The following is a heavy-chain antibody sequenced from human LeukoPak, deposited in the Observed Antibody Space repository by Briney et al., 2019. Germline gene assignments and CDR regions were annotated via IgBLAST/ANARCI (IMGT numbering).Heavy chain of an antibody. CDR1: GGSISSNY. CDR2: RYDTGGT. J-gene: IGHJ4*02. Sequence: SETLSLTCTVSGGSISSNYWSWIRQPPGKGLEWIGCRYDTGGTNYNPSLQSRVTISVDTSKNQFSLKLTSVTAADTAVYYCARDSGSYSFQSWGQGTLVTVSS. V-gene: IGHV4-59*01. CDR3: ARDSGSYSFQS. D-gene: IGHD1-26*01.